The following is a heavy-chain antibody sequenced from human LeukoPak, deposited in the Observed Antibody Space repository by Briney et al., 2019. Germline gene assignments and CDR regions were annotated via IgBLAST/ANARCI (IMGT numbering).Heavy chain of an antibody. CDR1: GFTFSDYN. J-gene: IGHJ4*02. V-gene: IGHV3-11*01. Sequence: GGSLRLSCAASGFTFSDYNMRWIRQAPGKGLEWVSSISRSGSTKYYADSVKGRFTISRDNAKNSLFLQMNSLRAEDTAVYYCAKIYPYGDYAIDYWGQGTLVTVSS. D-gene: IGHD4-17*01. CDR3: AKIYPYGDYAIDY. CDR2: ISRSGSTK.